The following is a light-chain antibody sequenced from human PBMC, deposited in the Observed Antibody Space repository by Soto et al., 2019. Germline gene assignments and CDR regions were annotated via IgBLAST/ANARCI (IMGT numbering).Light chain of an antibody. CDR2: GAS. CDR1: QSVSST. Sequence: EIVRPQSPATLSVSPGERATLSCRASQSVSSTLACYQQKPGQAPRLLIYGASTRATGIPARFSGTGSGTEFTLANSSLQSEDFAVYYCQQDNNWPPTFGQGTKLEIK. CDR3: QQDNNWPPT. J-gene: IGKJ2*01. V-gene: IGKV3-15*01.